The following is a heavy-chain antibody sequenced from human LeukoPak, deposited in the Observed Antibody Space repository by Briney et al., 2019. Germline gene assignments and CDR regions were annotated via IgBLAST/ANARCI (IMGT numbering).Heavy chain of an antibody. CDR1: GGSISSYY. CDR2: IYTSGST. V-gene: IGHV4-4*07. J-gene: IGHJ5*02. D-gene: IGHD6-13*01. CDR3: ARDHSSDEQPGRNWFDP. Sequence: SETLSLTCTVSGGSISSYYWSWIRQLAGKGLEWIGRIYTSGSTNYNPSLKSRVTMSVETSKNQFSLKLSSVTAADTAVYYCARDHSSDEQPGRNWFDPWGQGTLVTVSS.